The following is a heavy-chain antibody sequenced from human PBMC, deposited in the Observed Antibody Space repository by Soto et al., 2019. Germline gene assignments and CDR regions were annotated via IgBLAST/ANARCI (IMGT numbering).Heavy chain of an antibody. J-gene: IGHJ2*01. Sequence: EVQLVETGGGLIQPGGPLRLSCAASGFSVSSNYMSWVRQAPGKGLECVSVIYSTVSKYYADSVKGRFIISRDNSKNTLYLEMNNLGAKDTAVYYCARSVVVVIRTFNWYFDLWGRGTLVTVSS. CDR2: IYSTVSK. D-gene: IGHD3-22*01. V-gene: IGHV3-53*02. CDR1: GFSVSSNY. CDR3: ARSVVVVIRTFNWYFDL.